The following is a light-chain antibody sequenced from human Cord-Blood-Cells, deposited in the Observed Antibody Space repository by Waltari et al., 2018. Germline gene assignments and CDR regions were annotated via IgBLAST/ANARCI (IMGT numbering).Light chain of an antibody. Sequence: QSALTQPASVSRSPGQSITIYCTGTSHDVGGYNYACWYQQHPGKAPKLMIYDVSNRPSGVSNRFSGSKSGNTASLTISGLQAEDEADYYCSSYTSSSTWVFGGGTKLTVL. CDR2: DVS. V-gene: IGLV2-14*03. J-gene: IGLJ3*02. CDR3: SSYTSSSTWV. CDR1: SHDVGGYNY.